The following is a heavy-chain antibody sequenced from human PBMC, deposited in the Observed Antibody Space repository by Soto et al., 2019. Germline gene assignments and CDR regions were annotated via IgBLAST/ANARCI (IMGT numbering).Heavy chain of an antibody. CDR3: ARHSLALLKNNWFDP. CDR2: IYYSGRT. J-gene: IGHJ5*02. D-gene: IGHD3-3*02. Sequence: SETLSLTCIVSGESISSSSYYWGWIRQPPGKGLEWIGSIYYSGRTYYNPSLKSRVTISIDTSKNQFSLKLRSVTAADTALYVCARHSLALLKNNWFDPWGQGIMVTVSS. CDR1: GESISSSSYY. V-gene: IGHV4-39*01.